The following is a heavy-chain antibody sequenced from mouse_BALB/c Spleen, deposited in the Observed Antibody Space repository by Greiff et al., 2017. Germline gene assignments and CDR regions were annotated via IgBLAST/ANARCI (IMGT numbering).Heavy chain of an antibody. J-gene: IGHJ4*01. V-gene: IGHV3-2*02. CDR3: ARRGTARAPSMDY. CDR1: GYSITSDYA. D-gene: IGHD3-2*01. CDR2: ISYSGST. Sequence: EVQLQESGPGLVKPSQSLSLTCTVTGYSITSDYAWNWIRQFPGNKLEWMGYISYSGSTSYNPSLKSRISITRDTSKNQFFLQLNSVTTEDTATYYCARRGTARAPSMDYWGQGTSVTVSS.